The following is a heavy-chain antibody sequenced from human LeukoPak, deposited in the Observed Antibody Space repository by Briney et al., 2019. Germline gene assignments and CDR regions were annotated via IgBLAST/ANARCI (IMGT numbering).Heavy chain of an antibody. CDR3: AIDGVLNDFWSGYRFDY. CDR2: INPNGGAT. V-gene: IGHV1-2*02. CDR1: GYTFTTYY. J-gene: IGHJ4*02. Sequence: GASVKVSCEASGYTFTTYYIHWVRQAPGQGLEWMGWINPNGGATQYAQKFQGRVTMTRDTSISTAYMELSRLRSDDTAVYYCAIDGVLNDFWSGYRFDYWGQGTLVTVSS. D-gene: IGHD3-3*01.